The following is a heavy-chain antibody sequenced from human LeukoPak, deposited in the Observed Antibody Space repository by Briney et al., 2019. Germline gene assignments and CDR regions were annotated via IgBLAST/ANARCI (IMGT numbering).Heavy chain of an antibody. V-gene: IGHV4-34*01. D-gene: IGHD6-19*01. CDR1: GGSFSGYY. CDR2: INHSGST. Sequence: PSETLSLTCAVYGGSFSGYYWSWIRQPPGKGLEWIGEINHSGSTNYNPSLKSRVTISVDTYKNQFSLKLSSVTAADTAVYYCARDPQSGYSSGWYVGWFDPWGQGTLVTVSS. J-gene: IGHJ5*02. CDR3: ARDPQSGYSSGWYVGWFDP.